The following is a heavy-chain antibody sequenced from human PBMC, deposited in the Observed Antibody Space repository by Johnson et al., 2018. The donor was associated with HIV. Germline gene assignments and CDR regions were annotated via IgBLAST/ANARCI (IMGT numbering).Heavy chain of an antibody. CDR1: GFTFSSYG. Sequence: QVQLVESGGGVVQPGRSLRLSCAASGFTFSSYGMHWVRQAPGTGLEWVAVIWYDGSNKYYADSVTGRFTISRDNSKNTLYLQMNSLRAEDTAVYYCAKEGSGYFHAFDIWGQGTMVTVSS. CDR2: IWYDGSNK. CDR3: AKEGSGYFHAFDI. J-gene: IGHJ3*02. V-gene: IGHV3-33*06. D-gene: IGHD3-22*01.